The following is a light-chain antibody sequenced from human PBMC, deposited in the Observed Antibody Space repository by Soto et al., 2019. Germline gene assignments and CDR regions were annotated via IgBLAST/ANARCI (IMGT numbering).Light chain of an antibody. CDR3: RQSSSTPRT. V-gene: IGKV1-39*01. Sequence: DIQMTQSPSSLSASVGDRVTITCRASQSISNYLNWYQQKPGKAPKLLIYAASSLQSGVPSRFSGSGSGTDFTLTISSLQPEDFATYYCRQSSSTPRTFGQGTRLEIK. CDR1: QSISNY. CDR2: AAS. J-gene: IGKJ2*01.